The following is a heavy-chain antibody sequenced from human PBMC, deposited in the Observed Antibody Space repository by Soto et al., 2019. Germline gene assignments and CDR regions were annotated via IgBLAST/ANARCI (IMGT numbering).Heavy chain of an antibody. J-gene: IGHJ5*01. CDR3: ARNGYYENWFDS. CDR2: VYYSGST. CDR1: GGSVSSGSYY. Sequence: SETLSLTCTVSGGSVSSGSYYWSWIRQPPGKGLEWIGYVYYSGSTNYNPSLKSRVTISVDTSKNQFSLKVSSVTAADTAVYYCARNGYYENWFDSWGQGTLVTVS. D-gene: IGHD3-3*01. V-gene: IGHV4-61*01.